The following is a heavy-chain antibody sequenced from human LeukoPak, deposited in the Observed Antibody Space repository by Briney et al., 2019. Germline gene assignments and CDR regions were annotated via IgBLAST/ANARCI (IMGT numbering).Heavy chain of an antibody. CDR2: MNPNSGNT. CDR3: ARVGWYSSSPQLDY. J-gene: IGHJ4*02. V-gene: IGHV1-8*01. Sequence: ASVKVSCKASGYTFTSYDINWVRQATGQGLEWMGRMNPNSGNTGYAQKFQGRVTMTRNTSISTAYMELSSLRSEDTAVYYCARVGWYSSSPQLDYWGQGTLVTVSS. CDR1: GYTFTSYD. D-gene: IGHD6-6*01.